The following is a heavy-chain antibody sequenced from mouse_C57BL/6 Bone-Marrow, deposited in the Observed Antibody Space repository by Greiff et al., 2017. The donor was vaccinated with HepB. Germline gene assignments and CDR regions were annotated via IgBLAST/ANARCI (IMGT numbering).Heavy chain of an antibody. CDR1: GFNITDYY. CDR2: IDPEDGET. Sequence: EVQLQQSGAELVKPGASVKLSCTASGFNITDYYMHWVKQRTEQGLEWIGRIDPEDGETKYDQKFQGKATMTVDTSTNTAYLQLSSLTSEDTAVYYCAGPDLGTTVVAKGYWGQGTTRTVSS. J-gene: IGHJ2*01. CDR3: AGPDLGTTVVAKGY. D-gene: IGHD1-1*01. V-gene: IGHV14-2*01.